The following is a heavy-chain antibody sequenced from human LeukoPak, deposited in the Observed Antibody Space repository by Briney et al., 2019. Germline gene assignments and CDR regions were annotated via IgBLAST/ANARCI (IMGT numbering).Heavy chain of an antibody. J-gene: IGHJ3*02. CDR2: ISAYNGNT. CDR1: GYTFTSYG. Sequence: ASVKVSCKASGYTFTSYGISWLRQAPGQGLEWMGWISAYNGNTNYAQKLQGRVTMTTDTSTSTAYMELRSLRSDDTAVYYCANPVAGSSLGAFDIWGQGTMVTVSS. D-gene: IGHD6-19*01. V-gene: IGHV1-18*01. CDR3: ANPVAGSSLGAFDI.